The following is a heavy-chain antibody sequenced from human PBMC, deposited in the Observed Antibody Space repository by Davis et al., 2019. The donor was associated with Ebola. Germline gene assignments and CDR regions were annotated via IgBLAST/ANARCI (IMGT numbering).Heavy chain of an antibody. CDR1: GDSVSSNSAA. CDR3: ARVEGVSYGMDV. Sequence: MPSETLSLTCAISGDSVSSNSAAWNWIRQSPSRGLEWLGRTYYRSKWYNDYAVSVKSRITINPDTSKNQFSLQLDSVTPEDTAVYYCARVEGVSYGMDVWGQGTTVTVSS. CDR2: TYYRSKWYN. V-gene: IGHV6-1*01. D-gene: IGHD3-16*01. J-gene: IGHJ6*02.